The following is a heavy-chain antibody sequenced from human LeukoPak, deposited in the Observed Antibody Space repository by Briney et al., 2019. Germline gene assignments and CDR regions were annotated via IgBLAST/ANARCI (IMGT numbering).Heavy chain of an antibody. J-gene: IGHJ3*02. CDR1: GGSISSYY. CDR3: ARSTMVRGVITNGAFDI. Sequence: PSETLSLTCTVSGGSISSYYWGWIRQSPGKGLEGIGYIYYRGSTNYNPSLKSRVTISVDTSKNQFSLKLSSVTAADTAVYYCARSTMVRGVITNGAFDIWGQGTMVTVSS. CDR2: IYYRGST. V-gene: IGHV4-59*01. D-gene: IGHD3-10*01.